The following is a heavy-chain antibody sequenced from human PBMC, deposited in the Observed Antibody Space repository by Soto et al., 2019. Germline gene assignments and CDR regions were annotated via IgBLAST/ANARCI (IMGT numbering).Heavy chain of an antibody. D-gene: IGHD4-17*01. V-gene: IGHV4-39*01. J-gene: IGHJ5*02. CDR2: IYYSGST. Sequence: LSLTCTVSGGSISSSSYYWGWIRQPPGKGLEWIGSIYYSGSTYYNPSLKSRVTISVDTSKNQFSLKLSSVTAADTAVYYCARRLYGDYGYWFDLWGQGTLVTLSS. CDR1: GGSISSSSYY. CDR3: ARRLYGDYGYWFDL.